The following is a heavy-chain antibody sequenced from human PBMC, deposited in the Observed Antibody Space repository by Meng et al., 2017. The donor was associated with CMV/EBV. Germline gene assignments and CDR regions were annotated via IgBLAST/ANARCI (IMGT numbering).Heavy chain of an antibody. Sequence: ASVKVSCKASGYTFTSYGISWVRQAPGQGLEWMGWISAYNGNTNYAQKLQGRVTMTTDTSTSTAYMELRSLRSDDTAVYYRARDSPPNWNSRYYYYGMDVWGQGTTVTVSS. J-gene: IGHJ6*02. CDR1: GYTFTSYG. CDR2: ISAYNGNT. D-gene: IGHD1-7*01. CDR3: ARDSPPNWNSRYYYYGMDV. V-gene: IGHV1-18*01.